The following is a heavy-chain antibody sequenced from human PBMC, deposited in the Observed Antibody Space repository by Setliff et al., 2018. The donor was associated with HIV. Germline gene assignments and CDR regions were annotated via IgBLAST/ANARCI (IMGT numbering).Heavy chain of an antibody. J-gene: IGHJ4*02. Sequence: SETLSLTCTVSGGSISSSIYYWGWIRQPPGKGLEWIGFIYYSGSTYYYGGSTYYNPSLKSRVTISVDTSKNQFSLKLSSVTAADTAVYYCARHDTEYSSYPIDYWGQGNQVTVSS. V-gene: IGHV4-39*01. CDR3: ARHDTEYSSYPIDY. CDR2: IYYSGSTYYYGGST. D-gene: IGHD6-6*01. CDR1: GGSISSSIYY.